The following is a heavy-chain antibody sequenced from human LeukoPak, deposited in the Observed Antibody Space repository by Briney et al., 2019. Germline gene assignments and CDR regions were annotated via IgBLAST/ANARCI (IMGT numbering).Heavy chain of an antibody. CDR3: ARLDTIFGVVNPNYFDY. CDR1: GYTFTSYD. V-gene: IGHV1-18*01. Sequence: ASVKVSCKASGYTFTSYDISWVRQAPGQGLEWMGWISAYNGNTNYAQKLQGRVTMTTDTSTSTAYMGLRSLRSDDTAVYYCARLDTIFGVVNPNYFDYWGQGTLVTVSS. D-gene: IGHD3-3*01. J-gene: IGHJ4*02. CDR2: ISAYNGNT.